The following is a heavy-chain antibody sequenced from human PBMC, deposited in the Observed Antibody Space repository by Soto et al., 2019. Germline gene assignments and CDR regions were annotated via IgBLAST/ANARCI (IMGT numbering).Heavy chain of an antibody. CDR2: VSHVDST. V-gene: IGHV4-34*01. CDR1: GGSLGGYY. D-gene: IGHD1-7*01. CDR3: ARAYLTGTTPPYNWFDR. J-gene: IGHJ5*02. Sequence: QVQLLQWGTGALKPSETLSLTCTVHGGSLGGYYWNRIRQSPGKALEWIGEVSHVDSTNYNPSLKGRATISLDTPKNQFSLKLTSMTAADTAVYYCARAYLTGTTPPYNWFDRWGQGTLVTVSS.